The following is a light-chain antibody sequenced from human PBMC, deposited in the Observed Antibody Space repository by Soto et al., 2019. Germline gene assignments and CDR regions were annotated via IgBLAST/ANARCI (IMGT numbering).Light chain of an antibody. J-gene: IGLJ3*02. CDR2: GNS. Sequence: QSVLTQPPSVSGARGQRVTISCTGSSSKIGAGYDVHWYQQLPGTAPKLLIYGNSNRPSGVPDRFSGSKSGTSASLAITGLQAEDEADYYCQSYDSSLSVDVFGGGTKLTVL. V-gene: IGLV1-40*01. CDR3: QSYDSSLSVDV. CDR1: SSKIGAGYD.